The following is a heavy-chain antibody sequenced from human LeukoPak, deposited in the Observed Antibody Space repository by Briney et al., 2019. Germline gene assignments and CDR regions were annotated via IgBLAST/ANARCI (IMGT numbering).Heavy chain of an antibody. Sequence: SETLSLTCTVSGYSISSGYYWGWIRQPPGKGLEWIGSIYHSGSTYYNPSLKSRVTISVDTSKNQFSLKLSSVTAADTAVYYCARDFLAGGSNWFDPWGQGTLVTVSS. J-gene: IGHJ5*02. CDR2: IYHSGST. D-gene: IGHD3-16*01. CDR3: ARDFLAGGSNWFDP. CDR1: GYSISSGYY. V-gene: IGHV4-38-2*02.